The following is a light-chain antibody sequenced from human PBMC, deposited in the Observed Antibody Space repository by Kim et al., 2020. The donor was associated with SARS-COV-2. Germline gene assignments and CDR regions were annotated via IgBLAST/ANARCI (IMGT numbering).Light chain of an antibody. V-gene: IGLV1-44*01. J-gene: IGLJ3*02. CDR3: AGWDDNLNAEV. CDR2: KNN. CDR1: RSNLGTTS. Sequence: GHRINSYCSGSRSNLGTTSVHWYQQFPGTAPEVLIYKNNQRPSGVPDRFSGSKSGTSASLAISGLQSEDEGDYYCAGWDDNLNAEVFGGGTQLTVL.